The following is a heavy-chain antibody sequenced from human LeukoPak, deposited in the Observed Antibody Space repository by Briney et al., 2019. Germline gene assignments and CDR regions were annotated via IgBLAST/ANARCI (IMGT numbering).Heavy chain of an antibody. CDR3: ARGRGSSSRY. J-gene: IGHJ4*02. CDR1: GYTFTSYG. Sequence: ASVKVSCKASGYTFTSYGITWVRQAPGQGLEWMGWISTYNGNTNYAQNLQGRVTMTADTSTSTAYMELGSLLSDDTAVYYCARGRGSSSRYWGQGTLVTVSS. V-gene: IGHV1-18*01. CDR2: ISTYNGNT. D-gene: IGHD5-12*01.